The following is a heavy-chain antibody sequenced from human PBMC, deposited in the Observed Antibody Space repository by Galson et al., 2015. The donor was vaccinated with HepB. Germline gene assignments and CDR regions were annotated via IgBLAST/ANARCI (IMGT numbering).Heavy chain of an antibody. Sequence: SLRLSCAASGFTFSTYWMSWVRQAPGKGLEWVANIKQDGSEKHYVASVKGRFTISRDDAKNSLYLQMNSLRAEDTAVYYCAREYHILTGDYGMDVWGQGTTVTVSS. J-gene: IGHJ6*02. CDR1: GFTFSTYW. CDR2: IKQDGSEK. CDR3: AREYHILTGDYGMDV. V-gene: IGHV3-7*03. D-gene: IGHD3-9*01.